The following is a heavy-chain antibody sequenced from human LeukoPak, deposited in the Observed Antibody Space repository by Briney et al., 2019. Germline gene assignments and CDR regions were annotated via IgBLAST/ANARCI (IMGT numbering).Heavy chain of an antibody. V-gene: IGHV1-18*01. CDR2: ISANDGTT. D-gene: IGHD3-22*01. Sequence: ASVKVSCKASGYTFTNYGVSWVRQAPGQGLEWMGWISANDGTTKYAQKLQGRVTMTTDTSTSTAYMELRSLRSDDTAVYYCARGHYYDSSGTSYAFDIWGQGTMVTVSS. CDR3: ARGHYYDSSGTSYAFDI. CDR1: GYTFTNYG. J-gene: IGHJ3*02.